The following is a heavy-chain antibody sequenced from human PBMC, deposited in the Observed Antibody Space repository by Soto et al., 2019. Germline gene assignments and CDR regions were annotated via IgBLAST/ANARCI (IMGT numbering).Heavy chain of an antibody. V-gene: IGHV1-69*13. CDR2: IIPIFGTA. Sequence: SVKVSCKASGGTFSGYAISWVRQAPGQGLEWMGGIIPIFGTANYAQKFQGRVTITADESTSTAHMELSSLRSEDTAVYYCARAWRAVAGQVYFDYWGQGTLVTVSS. CDR1: GGTFSGYA. J-gene: IGHJ4*02. CDR3: ARAWRAVAGQVYFDY. D-gene: IGHD6-19*01.